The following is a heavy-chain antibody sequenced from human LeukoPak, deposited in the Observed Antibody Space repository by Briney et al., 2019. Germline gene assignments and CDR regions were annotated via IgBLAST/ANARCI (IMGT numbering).Heavy chain of an antibody. Sequence: PGGSLRLSCAASGFXFANFAMSWVRQAPGKGLEWVSDISDRGGIKNYADSVKGRFTISRDYSNNTLYLQMNSLRAEDTAVYFCAKKQTTTVTTLDYWGQGTLVTVSS. CDR1: GFXFANFA. D-gene: IGHD4-17*01. CDR2: ISDRGGIK. J-gene: IGHJ4*02. V-gene: IGHV3-23*01. CDR3: AKKQTTTVTTLDY.